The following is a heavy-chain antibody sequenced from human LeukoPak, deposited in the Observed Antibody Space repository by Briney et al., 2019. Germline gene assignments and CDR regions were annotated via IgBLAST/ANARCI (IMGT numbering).Heavy chain of an antibody. D-gene: IGHD4-17*01. V-gene: IGHV4-31*03. CDR3: ARGDYGDYFDY. CDR1: GGSISSSGYY. Sequence: SQTLSLTCTVSGGSISSSGYYWSWIRQHPGKGLEWIGYMYYSGSTYYNPSLKSRVSISVDTSKNQFSLKLSSVTAADTAVYYCARGDYGDYFDYWSQGTLATVSS. J-gene: IGHJ4*02. CDR2: MYYSGST.